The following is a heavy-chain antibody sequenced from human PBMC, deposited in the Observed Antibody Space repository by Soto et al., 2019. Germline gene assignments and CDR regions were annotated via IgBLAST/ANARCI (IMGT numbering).Heavy chain of an antibody. CDR3: ARDLACWDSSSWYVWDNWLDA. V-gene: IGHV1-18*01. D-gene: IGHD6-13*01. CDR2: TSAYNGNT. Sequence: ASVKVSWKDAGDTFTCCGISWVRQAPGQGLEWMGWTSAYNGNTNYAQKLQGRVTMTTETSTSTAYMELRSLRSDDTAVYSCARDLACWDSSSWYVWDNWLDAWG. J-gene: IGHJ5*01. CDR1: GDTFTCCG.